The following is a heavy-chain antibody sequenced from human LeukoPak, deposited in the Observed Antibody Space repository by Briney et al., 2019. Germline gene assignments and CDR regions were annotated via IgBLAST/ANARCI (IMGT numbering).Heavy chain of an antibody. CDR2: ISRSGSTK. CDR3: ARKSSSLGYYFDY. CDR1: GFTFSDYN. J-gene: IGHJ4*02. Sequence: GGSLRLSCAASGFTFSDYNMRWIRQAPGKGLEWVSSISRSGSTKYYADSVKGRFTISRDNAKNSLYLQMNSLRVADTAVYYCARKSSSLGYYFDYWGQGTLVTVSS. D-gene: IGHD6-6*01. V-gene: IGHV3-11*04.